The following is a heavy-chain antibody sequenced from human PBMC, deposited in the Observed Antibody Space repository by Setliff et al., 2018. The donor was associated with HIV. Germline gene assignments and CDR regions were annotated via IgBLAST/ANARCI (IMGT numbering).Heavy chain of an antibody. V-gene: IGHV3-48*03. D-gene: IGHD3-10*01. Sequence: GESLKISCEASGFTFSGYEMNWVRQVPGKGLEWVSYISGSGTRTFYVDSVKGRFSISRDNARNTVYLQMNNLRAEDTAVYYCARDSVRGASWYPGGFDVWGQGAMVTVSS. J-gene: IGHJ3*01. CDR1: GFTFSGYE. CDR3: ARDSVRGASWYPGGFDV. CDR2: ISGSGTRT.